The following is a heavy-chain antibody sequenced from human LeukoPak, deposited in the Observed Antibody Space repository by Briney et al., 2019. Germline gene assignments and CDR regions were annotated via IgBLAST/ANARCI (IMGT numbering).Heavy chain of an antibody. J-gene: IGHJ6*02. CDR3: AREYIVVVPAALPYYYGMDV. CDR2: INPSGGST. CDR1: GYTFTSYY. V-gene: IGHV1-46*01. Sequence: GASVKVSCKASGYTFTSYYMHWVRQAPGQGLEWMGIINPSGGSTSYAQKFQGRVTMTRDTSTSTVYMELSSLRSEDTAVYYCAREYIVVVPAALPYYYGMDVWGQGTTVTVSS. D-gene: IGHD2-2*01.